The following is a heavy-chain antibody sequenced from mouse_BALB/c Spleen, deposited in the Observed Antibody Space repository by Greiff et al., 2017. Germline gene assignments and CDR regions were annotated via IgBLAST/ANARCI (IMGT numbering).Heavy chain of an antibody. J-gene: IGHJ3*01. CDR3: AREAYDGCLFAY. D-gene: IGHD2-3*01. CDR1: GFTFSSYA. V-gene: IGHV5-9-4*01. Sequence: EVKLVESGGGLVKPGGSLKLSCAASGFTFSSYAMSWVRQSPEKRLEWVAEISSGGSYTYYPDTVTGRFTISRDNAKNTLYLQMSSLRSEDTAMYYCAREAYDGCLFAYWGQGTLVTVSA. CDR2: ISSGGSYT.